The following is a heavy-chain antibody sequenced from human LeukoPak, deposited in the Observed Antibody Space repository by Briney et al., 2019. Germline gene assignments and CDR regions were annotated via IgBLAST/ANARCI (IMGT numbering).Heavy chain of an antibody. CDR1: GYSFTSYW. CDR2: IYPGDSDT. CDR3: ARDIAAAGTGFDY. Sequence: GESLKISCKGSGYSFTSYWIGWVRQMPGKGLEWMGIIYPGDSDTRYSPSFQGQVTISAGKSISTAYPQWSSLKASDTAMYYCARDIAAAGTGFDYWGQGTLVTVSS. V-gene: IGHV5-51*01. J-gene: IGHJ4*02. D-gene: IGHD6-13*01.